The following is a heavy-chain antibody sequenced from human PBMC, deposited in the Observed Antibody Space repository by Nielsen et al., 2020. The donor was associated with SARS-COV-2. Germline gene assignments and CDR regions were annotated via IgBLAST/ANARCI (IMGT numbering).Heavy chain of an antibody. CDR1: GVSISSALYY. J-gene: IGHJ6*02. Sequence: SASLSLSCTVSGVSISSALYYLLWIRHHPGKGLEWIGYIYFSGRTCYNPSLKSRVTISVDTSKNQFSLSLRSVTAADTAVYYCARESSGYDHYNYGMDVWGQGTTVTVSS. V-gene: IGHV4-31*03. D-gene: IGHD5-12*01. CDR2: IYFSGRT. CDR3: ARESSGYDHYNYGMDV.